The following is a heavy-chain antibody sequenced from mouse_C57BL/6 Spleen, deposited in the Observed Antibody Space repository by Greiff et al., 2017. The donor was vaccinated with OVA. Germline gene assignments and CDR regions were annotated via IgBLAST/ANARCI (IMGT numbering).Heavy chain of an antibody. J-gene: IGHJ4*01. D-gene: IGHD1-1*01. CDR3: ARGGDLLLRYNY. V-gene: IGHV1-59*01. CDR1: GYTFTSYW. Sequence: QVQLQQPGAELVRPGTSVKLSCKASGYTFTSYWMHWVKQRPGQGLEWIGVIDPSDSYTNYNQKFKGKATLTVDTSSSTAYMQLSSLTSEDSAVYYCARGGDLLLRYNYWGQGTSVTVSS. CDR2: IDPSDSYT.